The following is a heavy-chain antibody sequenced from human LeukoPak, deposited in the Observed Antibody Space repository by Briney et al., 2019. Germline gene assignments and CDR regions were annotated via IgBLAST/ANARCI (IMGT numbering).Heavy chain of an antibody. CDR3: ALPYYYDSSGHRGAFDI. CDR2: FDWDDDK. Sequence: ESGPALVNPAQTLPLTCTFSCFSRITSVMRVRWLPQPPGNALEWLASFDWDDDKFYSTSLKTRLTISKDTSKNQVVLTMTNMDPVDTATYYCALPYYYDSSGHRGAFDIWGQGTMVTVSS. V-gene: IGHV2-70*04. D-gene: IGHD3-22*01. CDR1: CFSRITSVMR. J-gene: IGHJ3*02.